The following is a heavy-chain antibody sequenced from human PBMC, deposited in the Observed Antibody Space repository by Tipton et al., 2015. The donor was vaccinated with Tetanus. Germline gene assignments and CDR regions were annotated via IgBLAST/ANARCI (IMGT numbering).Heavy chain of an antibody. Sequence: QLVQSGPEVKKPGSSVRVSCKASGGTFSNYPISWVRQAPGRGLEWVGGIIPLFGSANYAQEFQGRASITADEVTDTAYMELSSLRSEDTAVYYCARCLASSDSYYYYYMDVWGQGTTVTVSS. CDR3: ARCLASSDSYYYYYMDV. D-gene: IGHD3-3*02. J-gene: IGHJ6*03. V-gene: IGHV1-69*01. CDR1: GGTFSNYP. CDR2: IIPLFGSA.